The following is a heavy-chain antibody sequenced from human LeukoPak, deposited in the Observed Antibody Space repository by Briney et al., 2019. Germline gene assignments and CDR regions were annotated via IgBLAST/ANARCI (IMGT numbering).Heavy chain of an antibody. D-gene: IGHD6-6*01. Sequence: PSETLSLTCAVYGGSFSGYYWSWIRLPPGKGLEWIGEINHSGSTNYNPSLKSRVTISVDTSKNQFSLKLSSVTAADTAVYYCARGSIAARPYDYWGQGTLVTVSS. V-gene: IGHV4-34*01. CDR1: GGSFSGYY. CDR3: ARGSIAARPYDY. J-gene: IGHJ4*02. CDR2: INHSGST.